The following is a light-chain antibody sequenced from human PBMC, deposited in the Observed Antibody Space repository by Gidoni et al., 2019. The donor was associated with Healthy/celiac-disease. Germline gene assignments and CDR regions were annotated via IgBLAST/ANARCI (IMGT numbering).Light chain of an antibody. Sequence: DIVLTQSPATLSLSPGARATLSCRASQSVSSYLAWYQQKPGQAPRLLIYDASNRATGIPARFSGSGSGTDFTLTISSLEPEDFAVYYCQQRSNWGPLTFGGGTKVEIK. CDR1: QSVSSY. CDR2: DAS. CDR3: QQRSNWGPLT. V-gene: IGKV3-11*01. J-gene: IGKJ4*01.